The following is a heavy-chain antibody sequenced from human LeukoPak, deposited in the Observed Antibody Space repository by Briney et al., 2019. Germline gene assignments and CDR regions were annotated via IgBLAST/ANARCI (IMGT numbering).Heavy chain of an antibody. CDR1: GGSFSDYF. Sequence: SETLSLTCAVYGGSFSDYFWSWIRQPPGKGLEWIGEVSHSVSTTYNPSLRSRVTISGDTSKKQFSLKLSSVTAADTAVYYCVTYYYGSSAPKRNYWGQGILVTVSS. D-gene: IGHD3-22*01. CDR2: VSHSVST. V-gene: IGHV4-34*01. J-gene: IGHJ4*02. CDR3: VTYYYGSSAPKRNY.